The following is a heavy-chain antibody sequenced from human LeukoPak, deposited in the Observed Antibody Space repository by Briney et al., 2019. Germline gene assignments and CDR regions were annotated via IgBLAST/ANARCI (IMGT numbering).Heavy chain of an antibody. J-gene: IGHJ4*02. Sequence: ASVKVSCKASGYTFTGYYMHWVRQAPGQGLEWMGWINPNSGGTNYAQKFQGRVTMTRDTSISTDYMELSRLRSDDTAVYYCARGSYGRVGATGSADYWGQGTLVTVSS. CDR1: GYTFTGYY. V-gene: IGHV1-2*02. CDR2: INPNSGGT. CDR3: ARGSYGRVGATGSADY. D-gene: IGHD1-26*01.